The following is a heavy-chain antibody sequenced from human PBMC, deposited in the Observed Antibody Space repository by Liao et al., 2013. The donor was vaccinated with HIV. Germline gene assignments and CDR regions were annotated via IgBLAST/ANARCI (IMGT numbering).Heavy chain of an antibody. CDR1: GASFSGYY. CDR2: INHSGST. J-gene: IGHJ4*02. D-gene: IGHD3-3*01. V-gene: IGHV4-34*01. CDR3: ARMGTSTEYYDMWSGYYSHVQQGTHFDH. Sequence: QVQLQQWGAGLLKPSETLSLTCAVYGASFSGYYWSWIRQPPGKGLEWIGEINHSGSTNYNPSLKSRVTISLDTSKNQFSLKLSSVTAADTAMYYCARMGTSTEYYDMWSGYYSHVQQGTHFDHWGQGTLVTVSS.